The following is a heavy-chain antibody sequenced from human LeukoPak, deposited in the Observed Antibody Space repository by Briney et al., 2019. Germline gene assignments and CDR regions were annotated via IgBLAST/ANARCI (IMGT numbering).Heavy chain of an antibody. V-gene: IGHV3-74*01. Sequence: SGGSLRLSCAASGFTFRSYWMHWVRQAPGKGLVWVSRINIDGSSGSYADSVEGRFTISRDNAKNTVYLQMNSLRAEDTAVYYCARDPSRIAAAGTDLHYWGQGTLVTVSS. CDR2: INIDGSSG. CDR3: ARDPSRIAAAGTDLHY. D-gene: IGHD6-13*01. CDR1: GFTFRSYW. J-gene: IGHJ4*02.